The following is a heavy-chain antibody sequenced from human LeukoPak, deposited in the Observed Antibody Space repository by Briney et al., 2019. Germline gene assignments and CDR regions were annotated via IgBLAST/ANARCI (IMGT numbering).Heavy chain of an antibody. CDR3: ARESIAVANLFDY. D-gene: IGHD6-19*01. V-gene: IGHV3-7*01. CDR2: IKQDGTEK. J-gene: IGHJ4*02. Sequence: GSLRLSCAASGFPFTTYWMSWVRQAPGKGLEWVANIKQDGTEKYYVDSVKGRFTISRDNAKNSLYLQMNSLRAEDTAVYYCARESIAVANLFDYWGQGTLVTVSS. CDR1: GFPFTTYW.